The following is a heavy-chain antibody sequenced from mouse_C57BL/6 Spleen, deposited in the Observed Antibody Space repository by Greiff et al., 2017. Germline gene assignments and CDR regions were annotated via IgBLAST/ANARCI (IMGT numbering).Heavy chain of an antibody. CDR2: IRNKANGYTT. J-gene: IGHJ2*01. D-gene: IGHD2-12*01. CDR1: GFTFTDYY. V-gene: IGHV7-3*01. CDR3: ARSYSSYYFDY. Sequence: EVKLVESGGGLVQPGGSLSLSCAASGFTFTDYYMSWVRQPPGKALEWLGFIRNKANGYTTEYSASVKGRITISRDNSQRILYLQMNALRAEDSATYYCARSYSSYYFDYWGQGTTLTVSS.